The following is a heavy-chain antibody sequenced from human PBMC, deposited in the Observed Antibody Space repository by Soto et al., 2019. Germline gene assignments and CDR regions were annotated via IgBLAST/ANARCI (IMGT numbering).Heavy chain of an antibody. J-gene: IGHJ5*02. Sequence: GGSLRLSCAASGFTFSSYAMHWVRQAPGKGLEWVAVISYDGSNKYYAGSVKGRFTISRDNSKNTLYLQMNSLRAEDTAVYYCARDYYGSGSYFWFDPWGQGTLVTVSS. D-gene: IGHD3-10*01. CDR1: GFTFSSYA. CDR3: ARDYYGSGSYFWFDP. CDR2: ISYDGSNK. V-gene: IGHV3-30-3*01.